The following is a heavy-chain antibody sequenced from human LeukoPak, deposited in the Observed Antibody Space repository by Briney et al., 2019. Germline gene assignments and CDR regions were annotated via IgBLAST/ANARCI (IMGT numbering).Heavy chain of an antibody. J-gene: IGHJ4*02. D-gene: IGHD3-3*02. CDR2: FDPEDGET. V-gene: IGHV1-24*01. Sequence: ASVKVSCKVSGYTLTELSMHWVRQAPGKGLEWMGGFDPEDGETIYAQKFQGRVTMTEDTSTDTAYMELSSLRSEDTAVYYCATDPVTSISWGFSYWGQGTLVTVSS. CDR3: ATDPVTSISWGFSY. CDR1: GYTLTELS.